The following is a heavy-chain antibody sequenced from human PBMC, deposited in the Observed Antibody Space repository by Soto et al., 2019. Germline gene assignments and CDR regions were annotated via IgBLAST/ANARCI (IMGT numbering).Heavy chain of an antibody. J-gene: IGHJ5*02. V-gene: IGHV4-34*01. Sequence: SETLSLTCAVYGGSFSGYYWSWIRQPPGKGLEWIGEINHSGSTNYNPSLKSRVTISVDTSKNQFSLKLSSVTAADTVVYYCARADYYGSGSSNWFDPWGQGTLVTVSS. CDR1: GGSFSGYY. CDR2: INHSGST. CDR3: ARADYYGSGSSNWFDP. D-gene: IGHD3-10*01.